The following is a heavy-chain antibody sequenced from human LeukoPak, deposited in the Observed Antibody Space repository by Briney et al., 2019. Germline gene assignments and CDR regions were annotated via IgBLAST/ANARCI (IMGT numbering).Heavy chain of an antibody. CDR2: IKQDGREK. D-gene: IGHD3-10*01. J-gene: IGHJ4*02. Sequence: SGGSLRLSCAASGFTFSSYWMSWVRQAPGKGLERVANIKQDGREKYYVDSVKGRFTISRDNAKNSLYLQMNSLRAEDTAVYYCARDPMYYYGSGSYYDDYWGQGTLVTVSS. CDR3: ARDPMYYYGSGSYYDDY. CDR1: GFTFSSYW. V-gene: IGHV3-7*01.